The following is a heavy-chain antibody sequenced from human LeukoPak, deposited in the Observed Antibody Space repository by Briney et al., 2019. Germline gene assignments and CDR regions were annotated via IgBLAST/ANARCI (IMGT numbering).Heavy chain of an antibody. CDR1: GYTFTSHY. V-gene: IGHV1-46*01. Sequence: ASVKVSCKASGYTFTSHYMHWVRQAPDQGLEWMGIISPSGGSTSYAQNFQGRVTMTRDMSTSTVYMELSSLRSEDTAVYYCASTVAGTYYYYMDVWGKGTTVTVSS. J-gene: IGHJ6*03. CDR3: ASTVAGTYYYYMDV. D-gene: IGHD6-19*01. CDR2: ISPSGGST.